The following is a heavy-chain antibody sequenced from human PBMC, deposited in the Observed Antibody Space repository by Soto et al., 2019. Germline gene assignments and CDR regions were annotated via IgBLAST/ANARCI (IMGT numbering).Heavy chain of an antibody. Sequence: ASVKVSCKASGGTFSSYAISWVRQAPGQGLEWMGGIIPIFGTANYAQKFQGRVTITADESTSTAYMELSSLRSEDTAVYYCARTYYDILTGYYKTRDNWFDPWGQGNLVTVSS. J-gene: IGHJ5*02. V-gene: IGHV1-69*13. CDR2: IIPIFGTA. CDR1: GGTFSSYA. CDR3: ARTYYDILTGYYKTRDNWFDP. D-gene: IGHD3-9*01.